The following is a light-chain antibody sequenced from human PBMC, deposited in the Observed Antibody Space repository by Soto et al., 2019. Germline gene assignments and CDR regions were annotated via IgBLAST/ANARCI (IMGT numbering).Light chain of an antibody. J-gene: IGKJ1*01. Sequence: DIQITHSPSTLSGSVGDRVTITCRASQTISSWLAWYQQKPGKAPKLLIYKASTLKSGVPSRFSGSGSGTEFTLTISSLQPDDFATYYCQHYNSYSEAFGQGTKVEIK. CDR2: KAS. CDR3: QHYNSYSEA. CDR1: QTISSW. V-gene: IGKV1-5*03.